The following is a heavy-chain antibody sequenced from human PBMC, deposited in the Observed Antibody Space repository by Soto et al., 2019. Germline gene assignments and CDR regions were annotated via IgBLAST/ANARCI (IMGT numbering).Heavy chain of an antibody. CDR1: GFTFSSYG. CDR2: ISYDGSNK. J-gene: IGHJ4*02. D-gene: IGHD4-4*01. CDR3: AKDRGPTVTNGLADY. V-gene: IGHV3-30*18. Sequence: TGGSLRLSCAASGFTFSSYGMHWVRQAPGKGLEWVAVISYDGSNKYYADSVKGRFTISRDNSKNTLYLQMNSLRAEDTAVYYCAKDRGPTVTNGLADYWGQGTLVTVSS.